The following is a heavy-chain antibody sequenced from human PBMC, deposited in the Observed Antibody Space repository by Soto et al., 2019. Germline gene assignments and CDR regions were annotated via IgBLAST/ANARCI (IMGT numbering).Heavy chain of an antibody. D-gene: IGHD3-10*01. CDR2: IIPIFGTA. J-gene: IGHJ3*02. Sequence: QVQLVQSGAEVKKPGSSVKVSCKASGGTFSSYAISWVRQAPGQGLEWMGGIIPIFGTANYAQKFQGRVTITAEEYTSTAYMELSSLRSEDTAVYYCARTYYYGSGNYDAFDIWGQGTMVTVSS. CDR3: ARTYYYGSGNYDAFDI. V-gene: IGHV1-69*01. CDR1: GGTFSSYA.